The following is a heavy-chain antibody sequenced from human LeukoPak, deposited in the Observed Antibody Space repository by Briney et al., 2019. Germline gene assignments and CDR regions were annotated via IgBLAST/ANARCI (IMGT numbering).Heavy chain of an antibody. Sequence: ARSLRLTCAASGFTFSSYAMSWVRQAPGKGLEWVSAISGSGGSTYYADSVKGRFTISRDNSKNTLCLHMNSVRAADTAVYYCAKVSIDYYYYYYMDVWGKGTTVTVSS. J-gene: IGHJ6*03. CDR3: AKVSIDYYYYYYMDV. D-gene: IGHD3-22*01. CDR1: GFTFSSYA. V-gene: IGHV3-23*01. CDR2: ISGSGGST.